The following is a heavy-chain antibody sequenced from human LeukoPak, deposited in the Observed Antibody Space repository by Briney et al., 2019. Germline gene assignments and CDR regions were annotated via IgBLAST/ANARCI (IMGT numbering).Heavy chain of an antibody. J-gene: IGHJ4*02. CDR3: ARIRGYSYGYGDY. CDR1: GFTFSSYA. Sequence: GGSLRLSCAASGFTFSSYAMSWVRQAPGKGLEWVSAISGSGGSTYYADSVKGRFTISRDNSKNTLYLQMNSLRAEDTAVYYCARIRGYSYGYGDYWGQGTLVTVSS. D-gene: IGHD5-18*01. CDR2: ISGSGGST. V-gene: IGHV3-23*01.